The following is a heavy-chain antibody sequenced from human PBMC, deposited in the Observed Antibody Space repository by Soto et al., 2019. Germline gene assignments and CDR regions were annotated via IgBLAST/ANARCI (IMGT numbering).Heavy chain of an antibody. CDR1: GDTFSSYA. Sequence: SLKVSCKTSGDTFSSYAIIGGRQTPGQGLEWMGGIIPIFGTANYAQKFQGRVTITADESTSTAYMELSSLRSEDTAVYYCARRTLQSGSYYTYYFEYWGQGTLVTVSS. D-gene: IGHD1-26*01. CDR2: IIPIFGTA. CDR3: ARRTLQSGSYYTYYFEY. V-gene: IGHV1-69*13. J-gene: IGHJ4*02.